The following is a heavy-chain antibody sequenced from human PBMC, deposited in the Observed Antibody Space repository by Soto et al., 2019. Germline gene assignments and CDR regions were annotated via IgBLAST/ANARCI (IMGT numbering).Heavy chain of an antibody. V-gene: IGHV2-5*02. CDR1: GFSLSTSGVG. J-gene: IGHJ4*02. CDR3: ARTSVNWGSRGPVDY. D-gene: IGHD7-27*01. Sequence: QITLKESGPTLVKPTQTLTLTCTFSGFSLSTSGVGVGWIRQPPGKALEWLAFLYWDDDKRYSPSLKSRLTIPKDTSKNQVLLTMTNMDPVDTATYYCARTSVNWGSRGPVDYWGQGTLVTVAS. CDR2: LYWDDDK.